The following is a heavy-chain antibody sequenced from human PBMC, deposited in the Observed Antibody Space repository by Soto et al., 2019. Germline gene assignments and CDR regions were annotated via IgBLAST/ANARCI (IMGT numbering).Heavy chain of an antibody. Sequence: QVQLVESGGGVAQPGRSLRLSCTASGFSFSQTAIHWVRQTPDKGLEWVAIIWYDGSEQYYADSVKGRFTISRDNSKNTVYLQMNRLRVDDTSVYYCAKDWCTTGDGLLKGFLDVWGRGTQVTVSS. CDR1: GFSFSQTA. D-gene: IGHD7-27*01. J-gene: IGHJ2*01. V-gene: IGHV3-33*06. CDR3: AKDWCTTGDGLLKGFLDV. CDR2: IWYDGSEQ.